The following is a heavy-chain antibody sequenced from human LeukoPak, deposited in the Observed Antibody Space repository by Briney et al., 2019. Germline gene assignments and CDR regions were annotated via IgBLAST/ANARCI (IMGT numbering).Heavy chain of an antibody. V-gene: IGHV3-13*01. Sequence: GGSLRLSCAASGFTFSSYDMHWVRHATGKGLEWVSAIGTAGDTYYPGSVKGRFTISRENAKNSLYLQMNSLRAGDTAVYYCARAPRGVRGVITYGMDVWGQGTTVTVSS. CDR2: IGTAGDT. CDR3: ARAPRGVRGVITYGMDV. J-gene: IGHJ6*02. D-gene: IGHD3-10*01. CDR1: GFTFSSYD.